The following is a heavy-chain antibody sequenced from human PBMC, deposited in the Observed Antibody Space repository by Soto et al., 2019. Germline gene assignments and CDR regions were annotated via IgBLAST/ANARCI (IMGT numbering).Heavy chain of an antibody. J-gene: IGHJ4*02. CDR2: IYNDGSRT. V-gene: IGHV3-74*01. D-gene: IGHD1-7*01. CDR3: ARDLSGNTTPYFDL. Sequence: GGSLRLSCAASGFTFSSYAMSWVRQAPGKGPVWVSRIYNDGSRTGYADSVKGRFTISRDNAKNTLYLQMSSLTVEDTAVYYCARDLSGNTTPYFDLWGQGTLVTVSS. CDR1: GFTFSSYA.